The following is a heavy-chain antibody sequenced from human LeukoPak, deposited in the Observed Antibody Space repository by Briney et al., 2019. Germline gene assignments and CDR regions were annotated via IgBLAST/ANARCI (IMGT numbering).Heavy chain of an antibody. CDR2: ISYDGSNK. J-gene: IGHJ3*02. Sequence: GGSLRLSCTASGFTFSSYAVHWVRQAPGKGLEWVAIISYDGSNKYYADSVKGRFTISRDNSENTLYLQMNSLRAEDTAVYYCARALGGYYSDAFDIWGQGTLVTVSS. CDR3: ARALGGYYSDAFDI. CDR1: GFTFSSYA. D-gene: IGHD3-22*01. V-gene: IGHV3-30*04.